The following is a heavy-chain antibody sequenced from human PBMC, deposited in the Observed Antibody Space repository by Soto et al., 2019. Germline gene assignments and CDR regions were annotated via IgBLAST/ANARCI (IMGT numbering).Heavy chain of an antibody. D-gene: IGHD6-6*01. CDR2: IYYSGST. V-gene: IGHV4-31*03. CDR1: GGSISSGGYY. J-gene: IGHJ4*02. CDR3: ASNRGAARPPIDY. Sequence: QVQLQESGPGLVKPSQTLSLTCTVSGGSISSGGYYWSWIRQHPGKGLEWIGYIYYSGSTYYNPSLKSRVTISVDTSNNQFSLKLSSVTAADTAVYYCASNRGAARPPIDYWGQGTLVTVSS.